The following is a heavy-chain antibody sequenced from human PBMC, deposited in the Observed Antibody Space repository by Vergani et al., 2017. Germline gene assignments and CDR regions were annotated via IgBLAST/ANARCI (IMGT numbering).Heavy chain of an antibody. D-gene: IGHD3-22*01. V-gene: IGHV3-23*04. CDR3: AKDGYITMILEGYFDY. CDR2: NSGSGGST. Sequence: EVHLVESGGGLVQPGRSLRLSCTGSGFTFSSYAMSWVRQAPGKGLEWVSGNSGSGGSTFYADSVKGRFTISRDNSKNTLYLQMNSLRAEDTAVYYCAKDGYITMILEGYFDYWGQGTLVTVSS. J-gene: IGHJ4*02. CDR1: GFTFSSYA.